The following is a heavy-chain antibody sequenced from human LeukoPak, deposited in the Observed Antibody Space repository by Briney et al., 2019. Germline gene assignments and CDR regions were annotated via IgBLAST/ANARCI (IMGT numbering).Heavy chain of an antibody. CDR2: INAYNGNS. J-gene: IGHJ4*02. D-gene: IGHD2-2*01. V-gene: IGHV1-18*01. Sequence: ASVRVSCKASGYTFTSYGISWVRQAPGQGLEWMGWINAYNGNSNYAQKVQGRVTMTTDTSTSTAYMELRSLRSDDTAVYYCARGGPYCSTTSCYYYFDYWGQGALVTVSP. CDR1: GYTFTSYG. CDR3: ARGGPYCSTTSCYYYFDY.